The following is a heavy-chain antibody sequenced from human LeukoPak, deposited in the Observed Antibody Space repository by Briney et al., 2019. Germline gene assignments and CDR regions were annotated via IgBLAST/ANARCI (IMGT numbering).Heavy chain of an antibody. Sequence: SETLSLTCTVPGGSISSYYWSWIRQPPGKGLEWIGYIYYSGSTNYNPSLKSRVTISVDTSKNQFSLKLSSVTAADTAVYYCARHPWELPYWFFDLWGRGTLVTVSS. CDR3: ARHPWELPYWFFDL. D-gene: IGHD1-26*01. V-gene: IGHV4-59*08. J-gene: IGHJ2*01. CDR1: GGSISSYY. CDR2: IYYSGST.